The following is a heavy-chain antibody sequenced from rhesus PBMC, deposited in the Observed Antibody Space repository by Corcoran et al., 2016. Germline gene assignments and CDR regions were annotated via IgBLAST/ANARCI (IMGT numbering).Heavy chain of an antibody. D-gene: IGHD3-16*01. CDR2: IYGSSTST. J-gene: IGHJ6*01. Sequence: EWIGYIYGSSTSTNYNPSLKSRVTSSKDTSKNQFSLKLSSVTAADTAVYYCARGDSGSYYYPSYGLDSWGQGVVVTVSS. V-gene: IGHV4S10*01. CDR3: ARGDSGSYYYPSYGLDS.